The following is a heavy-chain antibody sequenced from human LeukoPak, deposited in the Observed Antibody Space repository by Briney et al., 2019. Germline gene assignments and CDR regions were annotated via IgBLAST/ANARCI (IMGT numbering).Heavy chain of an antibody. J-gene: IGHJ4*02. D-gene: IGHD6-19*01. V-gene: IGHV3-23*01. Sequence: GGSLRLSCAASGFNFNNYAMSWVRQAPGKGLEWVSAISGSGGSTYYADSVKGRFTISRDNSKNTLYLQMNSLRAEDTAVYYCAKDREQWLVPAGFGYWGQGTLVTVSS. CDR1: GFNFNNYA. CDR2: ISGSGGST. CDR3: AKDREQWLVPAGFGY.